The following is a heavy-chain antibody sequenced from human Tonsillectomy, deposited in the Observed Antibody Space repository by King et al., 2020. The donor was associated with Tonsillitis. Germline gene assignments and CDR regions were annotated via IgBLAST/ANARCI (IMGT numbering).Heavy chain of an antibody. CDR2: IWYDGRNQ. V-gene: IGHV3-33*08. CDR3: ARDSSVWQWLHYFDY. CDR1: GFTFSSYG. D-gene: IGHD5-12*01. J-gene: IGHJ4*02. Sequence: VQLVESGGGVVQPGRSLRLSCAASGFTFSSYGMHWVRQAPGKGLEWVAVIWYDGRNQYYADSVKGRFTISRDNSKNTLYLQMNSLRAEDTAVYYCARDSSVWQWLHYFDYWGQGTLVTVSS.